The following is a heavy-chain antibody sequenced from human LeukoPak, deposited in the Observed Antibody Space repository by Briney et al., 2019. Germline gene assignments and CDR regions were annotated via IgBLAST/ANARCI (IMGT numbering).Heavy chain of an antibody. V-gene: IGHV1-69*06. D-gene: IGHD3-3*01. CDR3: ARGVLRFLEWGSYYYYYMDV. Sequence: SVKLSCKASGGTFSSYAISWVRQAPGQGLEWMGGIIPIFGTANYAQKFQGRVTIAADKSTSTAYMELSSLRSEDTAVYYCARGVLRFLEWGSYYYYYMDVWGKGTTVTVSS. J-gene: IGHJ6*03. CDR1: GGTFSSYA. CDR2: IIPIFGTA.